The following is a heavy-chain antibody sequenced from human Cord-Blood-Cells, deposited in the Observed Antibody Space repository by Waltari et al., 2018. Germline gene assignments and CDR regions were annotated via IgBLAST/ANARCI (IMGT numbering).Heavy chain of an antibody. V-gene: IGHV1-2*02. J-gene: IGHJ4*02. CDR1: GYTFTGYY. Sequence: QVQLVQSGAEAKKPGASVKVSCKASGYTFTGYYMHWVRQAPGQGREGRGWLNPNSGGTNYAQKFQGRVNITRDTSISTAYMELGRRRSDDTAVYYCARGDWNFAGDYWGQGTLVTVSS. CDR3: ARGDWNFAGDY. D-gene: IGHD1-1*01. CDR2: LNPNSGGT.